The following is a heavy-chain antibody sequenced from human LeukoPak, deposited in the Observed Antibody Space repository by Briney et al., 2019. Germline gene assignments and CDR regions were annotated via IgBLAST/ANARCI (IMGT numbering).Heavy chain of an antibody. V-gene: IGHV3-30*18. D-gene: IGHD6-19*01. J-gene: IGHJ4*02. CDR1: GFTFSGYG. Sequence: GGSLRLSCAASGFTFSGYGMNWVRQAPGKGLEWVAVISYDGDNKYYADSVKGRFTISRDNSKNTLYLQMNSLRAEDTAVYFCAKAKLIAVAGATDSWGQGTLVTVSS. CDR3: AKAKLIAVAGATDS. CDR2: ISYDGDNK.